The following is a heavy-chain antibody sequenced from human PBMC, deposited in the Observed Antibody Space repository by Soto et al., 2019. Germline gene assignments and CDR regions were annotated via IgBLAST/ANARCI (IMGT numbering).Heavy chain of an antibody. D-gene: IGHD5-18*01. CDR1: GFTFSSYG. CDR2: ISYDGSNK. Sequence: PGGSLRLSCAASGFTFSSYGMHWVRQAPGKGLEWVAVISYDGSNKYYADSVKGRFTISRDNSKNTLYLQMNSLRAEDTAVYYCAKDTLGDNYGYGYFDYWGQGTRVTVSS. CDR3: AKDTLGDNYGYGYFDY. V-gene: IGHV3-30*18. J-gene: IGHJ4*02.